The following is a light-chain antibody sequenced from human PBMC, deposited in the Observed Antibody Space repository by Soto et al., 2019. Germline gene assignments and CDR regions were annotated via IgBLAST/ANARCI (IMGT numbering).Light chain of an antibody. V-gene: IGLV2-14*01. J-gene: IGLJ2*01. CDR2: DVS. CDR3: SSYTGSSTPVV. Sequence: QSALTQPASVSGSPGQSITISCTGTSSDVGGYNYVSWYQQHPGKAPKLMIYDVSNRPSGVSDRFSGYKSGNTASLTIFGLEGEDEGDYFCSSYTGSSTPVVFGGGTQVTVL. CDR1: SSDVGGYNY.